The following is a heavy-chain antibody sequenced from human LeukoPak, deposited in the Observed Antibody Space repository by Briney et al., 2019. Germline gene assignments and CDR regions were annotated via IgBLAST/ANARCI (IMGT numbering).Heavy chain of an antibody. D-gene: IGHD4-17*01. J-gene: IGHJ2*01. CDR2: IYPGDSNT. CDR1: GYMFTSYW. CDR3: ARQTTLSRGWYFDL. V-gene: IGHV5-51*01. Sequence: GESLKISCKDTGYMFTSYWIAWVRQMPGKGLELMGIIYPGDSNTKYSPSFQGQVTISADKSFTTAYLQWASLKAADSAMYYCARQTTLSRGWYFDLWGLGTLVTVSS.